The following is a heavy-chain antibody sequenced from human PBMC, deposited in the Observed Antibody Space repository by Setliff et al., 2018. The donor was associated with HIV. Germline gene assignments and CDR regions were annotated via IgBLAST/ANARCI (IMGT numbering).Heavy chain of an antibody. Sequence: GGSLRLSCAASGFSFSGYWMSWVRQAPGRGLEWVANIKEDGSEEYYVDSVKGRFTISRDNAKSSLYLQMNSLRVEDTAVYYCARDQLWSKATFDIWGQGTMVTVSS. CDR2: IKEDGSEE. J-gene: IGHJ3*02. CDR1: GFSFSGYW. CDR3: ARDQLWSKATFDI. V-gene: IGHV3-7*01. D-gene: IGHD5-18*01.